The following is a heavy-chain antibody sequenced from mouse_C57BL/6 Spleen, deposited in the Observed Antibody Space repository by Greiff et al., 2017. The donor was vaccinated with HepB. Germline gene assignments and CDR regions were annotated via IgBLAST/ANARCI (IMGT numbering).Heavy chain of an antibody. J-gene: IGHJ2*01. CDR3: TAYYSNYVDFDY. CDR1: GFTFSNYW. V-gene: IGHV6-3*01. D-gene: IGHD2-5*01. CDR2: IRLKSDNYAT. Sequence: EVKVEESGGGLVQPGGSMKLSCVASGFTFSNYWMNWVRQSPEKGLEWVAQIRLKSDNYATHYAESVKGRFTISRDDSKSSVYLQMNNLRAEDTGIYYCTAYYSNYVDFDYWGQGTTLTVSS.